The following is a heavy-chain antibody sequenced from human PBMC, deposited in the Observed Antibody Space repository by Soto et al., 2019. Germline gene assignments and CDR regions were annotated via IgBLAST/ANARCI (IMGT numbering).Heavy chain of an antibody. Sequence: QVQLVQSGAEVKKPGSSVKVSCKASGGTFSSHVFNWVRQAPGQGLEWMGGIMPIIGTANYAQKVQGRVTITADESTSTANMELSRLRSEDTAVYYCARDLEFSDGHTSRLDYWGKGTRVTVSS. J-gene: IGHJ4*02. CDR2: IMPIIGTA. D-gene: IGHD3-10*01. CDR3: ARDLEFSDGHTSRLDY. CDR1: GGTFSSHV. V-gene: IGHV1-69*01.